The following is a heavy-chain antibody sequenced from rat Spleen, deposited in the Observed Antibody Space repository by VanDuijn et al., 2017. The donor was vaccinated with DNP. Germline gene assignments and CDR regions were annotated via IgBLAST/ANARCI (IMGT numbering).Heavy chain of an antibody. Sequence: EVQLVESGGGLVQPGRSLKLSCAASGFTFSNYYMAWVRQAPKKGLEWVATISTSGSRTYYPDSVKGRFTISRDNAKSSLDLQMNSPKSEDTATNYCAKNSGYYFDYLGQGVMVTVSS. CDR3: AKNSGYYFDY. D-gene: IGHD4-3*01. J-gene: IGHJ2*01. V-gene: IGHV5-25*01. CDR1: GFTFSNYY. CDR2: ISTSGSRT.